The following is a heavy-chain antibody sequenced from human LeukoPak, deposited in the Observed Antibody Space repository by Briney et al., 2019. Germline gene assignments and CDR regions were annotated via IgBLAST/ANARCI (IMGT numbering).Heavy chain of an antibody. CDR1: GGSISSGSYY. D-gene: IGHD3-10*01. CDR3: ARVGYYASGNYYNDRGAFDY. J-gene: IGHJ4*02. V-gene: IGHV4-61*02. Sequence: PSEALSLTCTVSGGSISSGSYYWSWIRQPAGKGLEWIGRIYTSGSTNYNPSLKSRVTISVDTSKNQFSLKLSSLTAADTAVYYCARVGYYASGNYYNDRGAFDYWGQGTLVTVSS. CDR2: IYTSGST.